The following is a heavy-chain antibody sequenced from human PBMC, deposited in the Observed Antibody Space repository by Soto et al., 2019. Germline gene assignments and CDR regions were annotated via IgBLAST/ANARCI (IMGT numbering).Heavy chain of an antibody. Sequence: PGGSLRLSCAASGFTFSSNYMSWVRQAPGKGLEWVSVIYSGGSTYYADSVKGRFTISRDNSKDTLYLQMNSLRAEDTAVYYCARDAIAAAGTDSYYYYGMDVWGQGTTVTVSS. CDR1: GFTFSSNY. CDR3: ARDAIAAAGTDSYYYYGMDV. D-gene: IGHD6-13*01. CDR2: IYSGGST. J-gene: IGHJ6*02. V-gene: IGHV3-66*01.